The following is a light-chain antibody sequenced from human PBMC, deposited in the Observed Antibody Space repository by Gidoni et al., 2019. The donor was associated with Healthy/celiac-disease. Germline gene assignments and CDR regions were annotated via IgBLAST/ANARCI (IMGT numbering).Light chain of an antibody. CDR3: QQYNNWPPYT. J-gene: IGKJ2*01. CDR2: GAS. CDR1: QSVSSN. V-gene: IGKV3-15*01. Sequence: IVIPQSPSTLSVSPGERATLSCRASQSVSSNLAWYQQKPGQAPRLLIYGASTRATGIPARFSGSGSGTEFTLTISSLQSEDFAVYYCQQYNNWPPYTFGQGTKLEIK.